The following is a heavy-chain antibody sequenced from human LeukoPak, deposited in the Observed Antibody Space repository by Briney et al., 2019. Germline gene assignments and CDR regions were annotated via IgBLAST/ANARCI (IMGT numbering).Heavy chain of an antibody. CDR3: ARVPHTVRGVITFDS. D-gene: IGHD3-10*01. Sequence: EASVKVSCKASGYTFTSYYMHWVRQAPGQGLEWMGWINPNSGGTNYAQKFQGRVTMTRDTSISTAYMELSRLRSDDTAVYYCARVPHTVRGVITFDSWGQGTLVTVSS. J-gene: IGHJ4*02. V-gene: IGHV1-2*02. CDR2: INPNSGGT. CDR1: GYTFTSYY.